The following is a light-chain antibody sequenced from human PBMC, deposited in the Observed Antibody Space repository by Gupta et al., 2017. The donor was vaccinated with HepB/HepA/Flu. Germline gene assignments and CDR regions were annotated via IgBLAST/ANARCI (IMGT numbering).Light chain of an antibody. J-gene: IGLJ1*01. V-gene: IGLV2-11*01. Sequence: QSALTQPRSVSGSPGQSVAVSCTGSSSDVGVYNYVFWYQQHPGKAPTLMIYDVNKRPSGVPDRFSGSKSGNTASLTISGLQAEDESDYYCCSYAGSNTYVFGTGTTVSVL. CDR3: CSYAGSNTYV. CDR2: DVN. CDR1: SSDVGVYNY.